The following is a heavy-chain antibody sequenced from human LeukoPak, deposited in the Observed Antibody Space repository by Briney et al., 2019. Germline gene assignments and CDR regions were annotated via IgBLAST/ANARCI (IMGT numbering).Heavy chain of an antibody. CDR2: ISGSGGST. CDR3: AKGNDFWSAPRGDY. D-gene: IGHD3-3*01. Sequence: GGSLRLSCAASGFTFSSYAMSWVRQAPGKGLEWVSAISGSGGSTYYADSVKGRFTISRDNSKNTLYLQMNSLRAEDTAVYYCAKGNDFWSAPRGDYWGQGTLVTVSS. J-gene: IGHJ4*02. CDR1: GFTFSSYA. V-gene: IGHV3-23*01.